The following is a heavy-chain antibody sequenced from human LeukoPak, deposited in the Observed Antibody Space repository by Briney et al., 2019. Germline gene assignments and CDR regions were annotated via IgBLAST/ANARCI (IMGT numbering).Heavy chain of an antibody. Sequence: GGSLRLSCAASGFTFSGYYMSWVRQAPGKGLEWVSYISSSSSYTNYADSVKGRFTISRDNAKNSLYLQMNSLRAEDTAVYYCARECGSDCYSSFDIWGQRPMVTVSS. V-gene: IGHV3-11*06. D-gene: IGHD2-21*02. CDR2: ISSSSSYT. J-gene: IGHJ3*02. CDR3: ARECGSDCYSSFDI. CDR1: GFTFSGYY.